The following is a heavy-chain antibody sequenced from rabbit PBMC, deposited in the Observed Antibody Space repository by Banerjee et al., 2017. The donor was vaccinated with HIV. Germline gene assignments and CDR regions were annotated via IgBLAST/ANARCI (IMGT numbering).Heavy chain of an antibody. CDR2: IYGGSSGSS. J-gene: IGHJ4*01. V-gene: IGHV1S45*01. CDR3: VREVWTGLNL. D-gene: IGHD2-1*01. Sequence: CWVRQAPGKGLEWIACIYGGSSGSSHYATWAKGRFTISKTSSTTVTLQMTSLTAADTATYFCVREVWTGLNLWGPGTLVTVS.